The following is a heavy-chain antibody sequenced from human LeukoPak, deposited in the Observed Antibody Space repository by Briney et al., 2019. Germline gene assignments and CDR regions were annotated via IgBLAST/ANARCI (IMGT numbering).Heavy chain of an antibody. Sequence: GRSLRLSCAASGFTFSSYAMHWVRQAPGKGLEWVAVISYDGSNKYYADSVKGQFTISRDNSKNTLYLQMNSLRAEDTAVYYCARDAYYYGSGSYYAYYFDYWGQGTLVTVSS. CDR3: ARDAYYYGSGSYYAYYFDY. V-gene: IGHV3-30*04. CDR1: GFTFSSYA. J-gene: IGHJ4*02. CDR2: ISYDGSNK. D-gene: IGHD3-10*01.